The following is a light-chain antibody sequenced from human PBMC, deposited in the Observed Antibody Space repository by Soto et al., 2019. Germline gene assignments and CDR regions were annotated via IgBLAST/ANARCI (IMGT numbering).Light chain of an antibody. CDR2: GAS. CDR1: QSVSSK. V-gene: IGKV3-15*01. J-gene: IGKJ4*01. Sequence: EIVMTHSPATLSVSPGERATLSCRAIQSVSSKLAWYQQKPGQAPRPLIFGASTRATGIPARFSGSGSGTEFTLTISSLKSEDFAVYYCQQYNNWPPDTFGGGTKVDIK. CDR3: QQYNNWPPDT.